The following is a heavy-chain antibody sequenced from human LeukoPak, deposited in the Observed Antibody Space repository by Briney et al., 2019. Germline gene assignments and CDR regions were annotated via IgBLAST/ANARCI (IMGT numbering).Heavy chain of an antibody. CDR1: GGSFSGYY. V-gene: IGHV4-34*01. J-gene: IGHJ4*02. Sequence: PSETLSLTCAVYGGSFSGYYWSWIRQPPGKGLEWIGEINHSGSTNYNPSLKSRVTISVDTSKNQFSLKLSSVTAADTAVYYCARGLALEWFLHPALGDDYWGQGTLVTVSS. CDR2: INHSGST. D-gene: IGHD3-3*01. CDR3: ARGLALEWFLHPALGDDY.